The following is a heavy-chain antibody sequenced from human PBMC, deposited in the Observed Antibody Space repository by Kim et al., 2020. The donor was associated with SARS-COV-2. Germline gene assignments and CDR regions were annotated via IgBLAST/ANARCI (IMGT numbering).Heavy chain of an antibody. CDR3: AKSLSPFGVVIPNFDY. V-gene: IGHV3-30*14. D-gene: IGHD3-3*01. Sequence: VKGRFTISRDNCQNTLYLQMNSLRAEDTAVYYCAKSLSPFGVVIPNFDYWGQGTLVTVSS. J-gene: IGHJ4*02.